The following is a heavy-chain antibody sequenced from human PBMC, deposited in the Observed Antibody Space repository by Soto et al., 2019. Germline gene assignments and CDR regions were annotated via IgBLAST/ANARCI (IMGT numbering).Heavy chain of an antibody. D-gene: IGHD6-6*01. CDR2: ISIYNGNT. Sequence: QVQVVQSGAEVKRPGASVKVSCKASGDTFTSNGISWVRQAPGQGLDWMAWISIYNGNTQYAQKVQGRVTMTTDTSTNTAYMELRGLRSDDTDVYYFARSPGSSSRPRVFDYWGQGTLVTVSA. J-gene: IGHJ4*02. CDR3: ARSPGSSSRPRVFDY. V-gene: IGHV1-18*04. CDR1: GDTFTSNG.